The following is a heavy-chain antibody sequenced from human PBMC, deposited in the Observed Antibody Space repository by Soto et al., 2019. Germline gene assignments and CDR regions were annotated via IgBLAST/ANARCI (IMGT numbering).Heavy chain of an antibody. J-gene: IGHJ5*02. CDR3: ARGVNYYDSSGSSWLDP. CDR1: GGSISSGGYS. Sequence: SETLSLTCAVSGGSISSGGYSWGWIRQPPGKGLEWIGYIYHTGTTYYNPSLKSRVTISVDRSKNQFSLKLNSVTAADTPLYYCARGVNYYDSSGSSWLDPWGQGALVTVSS. D-gene: IGHD3-22*01. V-gene: IGHV4-30-2*01. CDR2: IYHTGTT.